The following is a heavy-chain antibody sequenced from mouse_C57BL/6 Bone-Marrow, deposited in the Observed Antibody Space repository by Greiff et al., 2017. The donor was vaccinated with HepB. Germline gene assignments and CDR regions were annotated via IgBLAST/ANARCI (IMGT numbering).Heavy chain of an antibody. CDR1: GYTFTDYE. J-gene: IGHJ4*01. V-gene: IGHV1-15*01. Sequence: QVQLKESGAELVRPGASVTLSCKASGYTFTDYEMHWVKQTPVHGLEWIGAIDPETGGTAYNQKFKGKAILTADKSSSTAYMELRNLTSEDSAVYYCTRRLCITTGFHYYAMDYWGQGTSVTVSS. CDR2: IDPETGGT. CDR3: TRRLCITTGFHYYAMDY. D-gene: IGHD1-2*01.